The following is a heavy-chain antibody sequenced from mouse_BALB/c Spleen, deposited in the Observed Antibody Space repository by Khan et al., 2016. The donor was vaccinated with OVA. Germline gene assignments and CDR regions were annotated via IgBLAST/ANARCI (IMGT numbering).Heavy chain of an antibody. J-gene: IGHJ4*01. Sequence: QVQLKESGPGLVAPSQSLSITCTASGFSLSNYGVHWVRQPPGKGLEWLVVIWSDGKTTYYSTLISRLSISTDNSKSHVFLKMNSLQTDDTSMYDRARNTHMSRTAMDYWGQGTSVTVSS. D-gene: IGHD2-4*01. CDR2: IWSDGKT. CDR3: ARNTHMSRTAMDY. CDR1: GFSLSNYG. V-gene: IGHV2-6*02.